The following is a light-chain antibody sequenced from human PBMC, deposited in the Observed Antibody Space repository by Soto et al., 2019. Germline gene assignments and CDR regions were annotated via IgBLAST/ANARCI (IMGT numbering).Light chain of an antibody. Sequence: EIVLTQSPGTLSLSPGERATLSCRASQSVSSSYLAWYQQRPGQAPRLLIFGASYRATGVPDRFSGSGSGTAFTLTISRLDPEDFSVYYCQQYSSAPPEFTFGPGTKVDSK. V-gene: IGKV3-20*01. CDR2: GAS. J-gene: IGKJ3*01. CDR3: QQYSSAPPEFT. CDR1: QSVSSSY.